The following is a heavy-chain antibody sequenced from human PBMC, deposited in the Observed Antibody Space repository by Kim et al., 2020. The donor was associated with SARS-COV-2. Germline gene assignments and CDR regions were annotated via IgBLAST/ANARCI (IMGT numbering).Heavy chain of an antibody. Sequence: GGSLRLSCAASGFTFSSYGMHWVRQAPGKGLEWVAVISYDGSNKYYADSVKGRFTISRDNSNNTLYLQMNSLRAEDAAVYYCARDAVDCSSTSCYSGWTYYYYGMDVWGQGTTVTVSS. J-gene: IGHJ6*02. CDR3: ARDAVDCSSTSCYSGWTYYYYGMDV. D-gene: IGHD2-2*01. V-gene: IGHV3-33*05. CDR1: GFTFSSYG. CDR2: ISYDGSNK.